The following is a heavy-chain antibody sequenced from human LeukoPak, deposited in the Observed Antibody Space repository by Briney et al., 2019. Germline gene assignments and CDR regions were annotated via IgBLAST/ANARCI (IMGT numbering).Heavy chain of an antibody. J-gene: IGHJ4*02. CDR3: ARAPSIVGAYSYFDY. CDR2: INHSGST. V-gene: IGHV4-34*01. Sequence: PSETLSLTCAVYGGSFSGYYWSWIRQPPGKGLEWIGEINHSGSTNYNPSLKSRVTISVDTSKNQFSLKLSSVTAADTAVYYCARAPSIVGAYSYFDYRGQGTLVTVSS. D-gene: IGHD1-26*01. CDR1: GGSFSGYY.